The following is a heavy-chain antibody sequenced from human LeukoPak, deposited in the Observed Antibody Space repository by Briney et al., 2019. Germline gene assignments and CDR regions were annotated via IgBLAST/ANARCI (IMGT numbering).Heavy chain of an antibody. D-gene: IGHD3-10*01. J-gene: IGHJ4*02. V-gene: IGHV3-30-3*01. CDR2: ISYDGSNK. CDR3: ARDHGSGSYYTEAPDY. CDR1: GFTFSSYA. Sequence: GGSLRLSCAASGFTFSSYAMHWVRQAPGKGLEWVAVISYDGSNKYYADSVKGRFTISRDNSKNTLYLQMNSLRAEDTAVYYCARDHGSGSYYTEAPDYWGQGTPVTVSS.